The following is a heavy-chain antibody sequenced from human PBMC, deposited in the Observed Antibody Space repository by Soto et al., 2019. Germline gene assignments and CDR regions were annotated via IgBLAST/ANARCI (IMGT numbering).Heavy chain of an antibody. CDR2: IYYSGST. J-gene: IGHJ1*01. Sequence: PLETLSLTCTVSGGSISSYYWSWIRQPPGKGLEWIGYIYYSGSTTYNPSLRSRVTISVDTSKNQFSLKLSSVTAADTAVYYCARLGHVYYYDSSGYREYFQHWGQGTLGTVSS. V-gene: IGHV4-59*01. CDR1: GGSISSYY. D-gene: IGHD3-22*01. CDR3: ARLGHVYYYDSSGYREYFQH.